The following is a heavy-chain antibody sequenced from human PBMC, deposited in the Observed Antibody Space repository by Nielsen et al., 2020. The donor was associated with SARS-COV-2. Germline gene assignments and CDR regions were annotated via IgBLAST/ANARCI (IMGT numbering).Heavy chain of an antibody. D-gene: IGHD6-19*01. CDR1: GYTFTSYG. CDR2: ISAYNGNT. CDR3: ATPGIAVAGTSYFDY. V-gene: IGHV1-18*01. Sequence: ASVKVSCKASGYTFTSYGISWVRQAPGQGLEWMGWISAYNGNTNYAQKLQGRVTMTTDTSTSTAYMELRSLRSDDTAVYYCATPGIAVAGTSYFDYWGQGTLVTVSS. J-gene: IGHJ4*02.